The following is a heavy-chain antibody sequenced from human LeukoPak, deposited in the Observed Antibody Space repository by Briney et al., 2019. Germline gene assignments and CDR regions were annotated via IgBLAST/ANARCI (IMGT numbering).Heavy chain of an antibody. CDR3: ARKNTQDAFDI. CDR2: IWYDGSND. J-gene: IGHJ3*02. CDR1: GFTFSSYG. V-gene: IGHV3-33*01. D-gene: IGHD2-15*01. Sequence: GGSLRLSCAASGFTFSSYGMHWVRQAPGKGLEWVAVIWYDGSNDYYANSVKGRFTISRDNSKNTLYLQMDSLRAEDTAVYFCARKNTQDAFDIWGQGTMVTVSS.